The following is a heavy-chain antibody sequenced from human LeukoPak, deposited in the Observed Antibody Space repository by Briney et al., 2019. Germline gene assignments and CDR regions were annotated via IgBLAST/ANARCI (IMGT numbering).Heavy chain of an antibody. J-gene: IGHJ3*02. CDR1: GFTFSSYS. CDR2: ISSSSSYI. CDR3: AGGPFWSRYPHAFDI. D-gene: IGHD3-3*01. V-gene: IGHV3-21*01. Sequence: WGSLRLSCAASGFTFSSYSMDWVRQAPGKGLEWVSSISSSSSYIYYADSVTGRFTISRDNAKNSLYLQMNSLRAEDTAVYYCAGGPFWSRYPHAFDIWGQGTMVTVSS.